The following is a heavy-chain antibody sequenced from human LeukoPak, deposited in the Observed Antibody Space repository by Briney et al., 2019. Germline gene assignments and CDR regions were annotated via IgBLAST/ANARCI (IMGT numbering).Heavy chain of an antibody. CDR3: ARDPPAYPCTTTRCYPEVDY. CDR1: GYTFSGNF. CDR2: INPNTGGT. D-gene: IGHD2-2*01. Sequence: ASVKVSCKASGYTFSGNFIHWVRQAPGLGLEWMGWINPNTGGTNSAEKFQGRVTLTRDTSLTTAYMELTSLRSDDTAVYYCARDPPAYPCTTTRCYPEVDYWGQGTLVTVSS. J-gene: IGHJ4*02. V-gene: IGHV1-2*02.